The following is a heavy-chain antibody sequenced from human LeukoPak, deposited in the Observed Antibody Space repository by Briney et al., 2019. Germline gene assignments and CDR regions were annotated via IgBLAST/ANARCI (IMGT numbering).Heavy chain of an antibody. V-gene: IGHV4-30-4*01. Sequence: SETLSLTCTVSGGSISSGDYYWSWILQPPGKGLEWIGYIYYSGSTYYNPSLKSRVTISVDTSKNQFSLKLSSVTAADTAVYYCARVAYYYDSSGYYPAYYFDYWGQGTLVTVSS. D-gene: IGHD3-22*01. CDR3: ARVAYYYDSSGYYPAYYFDY. J-gene: IGHJ4*02. CDR2: IYYSGST. CDR1: GGSISSGDYY.